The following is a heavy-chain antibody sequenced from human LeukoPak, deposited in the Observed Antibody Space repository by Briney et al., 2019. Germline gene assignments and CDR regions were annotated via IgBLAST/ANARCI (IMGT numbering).Heavy chain of an antibody. CDR3: ARADPSGWLDY. J-gene: IGHJ4*02. D-gene: IGHD6-19*01. V-gene: IGHV4-34*01. Sequence: SETLSLTCAVYGGSFSGYYWSWIRQPPGKGLEWIGSIYYSGSTYYNPSLKSRVTISVDTSKNQFSLKLSSVTAADTAVYYCARADPSGWLDYWGQGTLVTVSS. CDR2: IYYSGST. CDR1: GGSFSGYY.